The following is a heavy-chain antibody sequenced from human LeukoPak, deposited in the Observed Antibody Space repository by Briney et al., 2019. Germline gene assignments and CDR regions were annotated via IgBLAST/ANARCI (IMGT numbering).Heavy chain of an antibody. J-gene: IGHJ3*02. Sequence: QPGGSLRLSCAASGFTVSSNYMSWVRQAPGKGLEWVSVIYSGGSTYYADSVKGRFTISRDNSKNTLYLQMNSLRAEDTAVYYCARDFRGSYLSHAFDIWGQGTMVTVSS. CDR3: ARDFRGSYLSHAFDI. CDR1: GFTVSSNY. V-gene: IGHV3-53*01. CDR2: IYSGGST. D-gene: IGHD1-26*01.